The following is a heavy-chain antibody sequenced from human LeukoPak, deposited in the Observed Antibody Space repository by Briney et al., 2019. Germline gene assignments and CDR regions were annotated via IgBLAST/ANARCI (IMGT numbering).Heavy chain of an antibody. V-gene: IGHV3-48*01. Sequence: GGSLRLSCAASGFTFNTYTMNWVRQAPGKGLEWVSYISGSSGIIDYADSVRGRFTISRDNAKNSLYLQMNSLRAEDTAIYYCARSLTTLTYEGYWGQGTLVTVSS. J-gene: IGHJ4*02. CDR3: ARSLTTLTYEGY. CDR2: ISGSSGII. CDR1: GFTFNTYT. D-gene: IGHD1-1*01.